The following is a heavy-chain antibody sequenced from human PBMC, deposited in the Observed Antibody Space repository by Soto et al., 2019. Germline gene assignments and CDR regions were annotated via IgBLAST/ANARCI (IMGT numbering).Heavy chain of an antibody. J-gene: IGHJ6*03. V-gene: IGHV1-69*02. CDR2: IIPILGIA. Sequence: GASVKVSCKASGGTFSSYTISWVRQAPGQGLEWMGRIIPILGIANYAQKFQGRVTITADKSTSTAYMELSSLRSEDTAVYYCARVKSSSGGLDMDVWGKGTTVPSP. CDR1: GGTFSSYT. CDR3: ARVKSSSGGLDMDV. D-gene: IGHD6-13*01.